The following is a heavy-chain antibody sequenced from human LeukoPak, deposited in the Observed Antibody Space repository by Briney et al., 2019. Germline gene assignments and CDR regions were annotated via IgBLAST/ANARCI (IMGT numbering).Heavy chain of an antibody. Sequence: SVKVSCKASGGTFSSYAISWVRQAPGQGLEWMGRIIPILGIANYAQKFQGRVTITADKSTSTAYMELSSLRSEDTAVYYCARVRVLGYCSSTSCYGEGDYWGQGTLVTVSS. CDR3: ARVRVLGYCSSTSCYGEGDY. V-gene: IGHV1-69*04. D-gene: IGHD2-2*01. J-gene: IGHJ4*02. CDR1: GGTFSSYA. CDR2: IIPILGIA.